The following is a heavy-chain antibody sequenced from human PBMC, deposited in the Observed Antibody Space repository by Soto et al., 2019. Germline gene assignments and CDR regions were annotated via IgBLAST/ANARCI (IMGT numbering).Heavy chain of an antibody. V-gene: IGHV3-23*01. D-gene: IGHD6-19*01. Sequence: EVQLLDSGGGLVQPGGSLRLSCAASGFTFSSYAMSWVRQAPGKGLEWVSAISGSGGSTYYADSVKGRFTISRDNSKNTLYLQMNSLRAEDTAVYYCATYRASRGWYDGSYWGQGTLVTVS. CDR1: GFTFSSYA. J-gene: IGHJ4*02. CDR2: ISGSGGST. CDR3: ATYRASRGWYDGSY.